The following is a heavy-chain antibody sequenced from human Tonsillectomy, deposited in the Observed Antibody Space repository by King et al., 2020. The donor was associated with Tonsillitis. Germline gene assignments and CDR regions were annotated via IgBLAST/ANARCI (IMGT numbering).Heavy chain of an antibody. J-gene: IGHJ4*02. CDR3: ARARCGGEAPFDF. CDR2: ISSSSSYI. D-gene: IGHD2-21*01. Sequence: VQLVESGGGLVKPGGSLRLSCAASGFTFNNYNMNWVRQAPGKGLEWVSSISSSSSYIYYADSVKGRFTISRDNAKNSLYLQMNSLRAEDTAVYYCARARCGGEAPFDFWGQGTLVTVSS. CDR1: GFTFNNYN. V-gene: IGHV3-21*01.